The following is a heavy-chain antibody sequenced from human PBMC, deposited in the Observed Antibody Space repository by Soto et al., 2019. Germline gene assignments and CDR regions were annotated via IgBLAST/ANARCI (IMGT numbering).Heavy chain of an antibody. CDR3: ARDSSGRHDS. CDR2: IYQSGTT. Sequence: TETLYLTCSVSGGSVRSGSYYWTWIRQPPGKGLEWIGYIYQSGTTNYNASLKSRVTISIDTSKNQFFLKLNSVTAADTAVYYCARDSSGRHDSWGQGTLVTVSS. CDR1: GGSVRSGSYY. D-gene: IGHD3-22*01. J-gene: IGHJ4*02. V-gene: IGHV4-61*01.